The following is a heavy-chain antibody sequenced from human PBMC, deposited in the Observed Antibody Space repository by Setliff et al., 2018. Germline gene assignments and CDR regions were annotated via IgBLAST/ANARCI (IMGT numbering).Heavy chain of an antibody. Sequence: SETLSLTCTVSGGSISSGSYYWSWIRQPAGKGLEWIGHIYTSGSTNYNPSLKSRVTISVDTSKNQFSLKLSSVTAADTAVYYCARSEGYNFWSGYPNWFDPWGQGTLVTVSS. CDR2: IYTSGST. CDR3: ARSEGYNFWSGYPNWFDP. J-gene: IGHJ5*02. D-gene: IGHD3-3*01. V-gene: IGHV4-61*09. CDR1: GGSISSGSYY.